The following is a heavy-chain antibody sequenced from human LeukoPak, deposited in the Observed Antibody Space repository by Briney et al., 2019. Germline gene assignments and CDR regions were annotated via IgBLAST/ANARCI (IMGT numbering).Heavy chain of an antibody. V-gene: IGHV4-59*08. CDR2: IYYSGST. CDR3: ARHGPPRAGWGRKYYYMDV. J-gene: IGHJ6*03. CDR1: GGSISRYY. Sequence: SETLSLTCTVSGGSISRYYWSWIRQPPGTGLEWIGYIYYSGSTNYKPSLKSRVTISVDTSKNQFSLKLSSVTAADTAVYYCARHGPPRAGWGRKYYYMDVWGKGTTVTISS. D-gene: IGHD3-16*01.